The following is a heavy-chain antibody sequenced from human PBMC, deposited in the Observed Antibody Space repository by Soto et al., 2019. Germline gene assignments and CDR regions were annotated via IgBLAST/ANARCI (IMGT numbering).Heavy chain of an antibody. CDR1: GVNLSHPW. CDR3: TTGIYYDILTGYHNVAY. D-gene: IGHD3-9*01. J-gene: IGHJ4*02. Sequence: GGSLRLSCVASGVNLSHPWMTWVRQAAGKGLEWVGRIKSKTDGGTADYAAPVKGRATISRDDSKNTVYLQMNSLKTEDTAVYYCTTGIYYDILTGYHNVAYWGQGALVTVSS. CDR2: IKSKTDGGTA. V-gene: IGHV3-15*01.